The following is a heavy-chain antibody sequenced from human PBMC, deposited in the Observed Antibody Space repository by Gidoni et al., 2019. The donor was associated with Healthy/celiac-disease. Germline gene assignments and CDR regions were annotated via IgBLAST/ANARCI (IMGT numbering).Heavy chain of an antibody. D-gene: IGHD4-17*01. V-gene: IGHV4-59*08. J-gene: IGHJ4*02. CDR3: ARQSTTVTTNYFDY. Sequence: QVQLQEAGPGLVKPSETLTLTCTVSGGSISRYDWSWIRQPPGKGLEGIGYIYYSGSTNYNPSLKSRVTISVDTSKNQFSLKLSSVTAADTAVYYCARQSTTVTTNYFDYWGQGTLVTVSS. CDR2: IYYSGST. CDR1: GGSISRYD.